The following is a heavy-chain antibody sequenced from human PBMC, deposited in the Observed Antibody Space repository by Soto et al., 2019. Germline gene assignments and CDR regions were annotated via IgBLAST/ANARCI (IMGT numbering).Heavy chain of an antibody. D-gene: IGHD6-19*01. V-gene: IGHV1-8*01. Sequence: ASVKVSCKASGYTFTSDDINWVRQATGQGLEWIGWMNPNSGNTGYAQKFQGRVTMTRNTSISTAYMELSSLRSEDTAVYYCARVFRDSSGLIDYWGQGTLVTVSS. CDR3: ARVFRDSSGLIDY. CDR2: MNPNSGNT. J-gene: IGHJ4*02. CDR1: GYTFTSDD.